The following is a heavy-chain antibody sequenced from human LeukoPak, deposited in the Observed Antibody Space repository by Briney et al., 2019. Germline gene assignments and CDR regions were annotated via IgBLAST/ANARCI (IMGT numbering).Heavy chain of an antibody. V-gene: IGHV4-59*08. CDR1: GGSISSYY. CDR3: ARRGYSYGLKYYFDY. Sequence: PSETLSLTCTVSGGSISSYYWSWIRQPPGKGLEWIGYIYYSGSTNYNPSLKSRVTISVDTSKNQFSLKLSSVTAADTAVYYCARRGYSYGLKYYFDYWGQEPWSPSPQ. D-gene: IGHD5-18*01. CDR2: IYYSGST. J-gene: IGHJ4*01.